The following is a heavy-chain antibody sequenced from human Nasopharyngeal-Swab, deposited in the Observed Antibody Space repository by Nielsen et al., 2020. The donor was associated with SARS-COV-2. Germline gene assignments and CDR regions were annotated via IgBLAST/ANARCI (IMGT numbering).Heavy chain of an antibody. Sequence: SGATLVKPTQTLTLTCTFSGFSLSTSGMCVSWIRQPPGKALEWLALIDWDDDKYYGTSLKTRLTISKDTSKNQVVLTMTNMDPVDTATYYCARIQAMITFGGANYYGMDVWGQGTTVTVSS. V-gene: IGHV2-70*01. CDR3: ARIQAMITFGGANYYGMDV. CDR1: GFSLSTSGMC. CDR2: IDWDDDK. D-gene: IGHD3-16*01. J-gene: IGHJ6*02.